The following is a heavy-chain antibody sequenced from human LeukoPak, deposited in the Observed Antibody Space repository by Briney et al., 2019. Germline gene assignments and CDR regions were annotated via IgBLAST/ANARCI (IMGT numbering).Heavy chain of an antibody. Sequence: ASVKVSCKASGYTLTTYYIHWVRQAPGQGLEWMGWINPNSGGSSYAQKFQGRVTMTRDTPTGTAYMELTRLRSDDTAVYYCASVRGFSTWFDPWGQGTLVTVSS. D-gene: IGHD3-10*02. V-gene: IGHV1-2*02. CDR3: ASVRGFSTWFDP. CDR2: INPNSGGS. CDR1: GYTLTTYY. J-gene: IGHJ5*02.